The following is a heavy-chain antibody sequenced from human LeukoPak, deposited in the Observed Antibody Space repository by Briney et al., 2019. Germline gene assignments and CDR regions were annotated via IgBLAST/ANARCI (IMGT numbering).Heavy chain of an antibody. CDR1: GFTFTIYA. V-gene: IGHV3-23*01. J-gene: IGHJ5*02. CDR2: ISGSGGST. D-gene: IGHD4-17*01. Sequence: PGGSLRLSCAASGFTFTIYAMSCVRQTPGKRLEWVSAISGSGGSTYCADSVRGRFTISRDNSKNTLYLQMNGLRSEDTAVYYCAKVLDPDLRFRPWSSWGQGTLVTVSS. CDR3: AKVLDPDLRFRPWSS.